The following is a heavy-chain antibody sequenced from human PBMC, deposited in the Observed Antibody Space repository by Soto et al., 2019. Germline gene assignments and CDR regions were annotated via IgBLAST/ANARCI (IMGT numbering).Heavy chain of an antibody. CDR2: IYYSGST. CDR1: GGSISSGDYY. J-gene: IGHJ6*02. V-gene: IGHV4-30-4*01. Sequence: SETLSLTCTVSGGSISSGDYYWSWIRQPPGKGLEWIGYIYYSGSTYYNPSLKSRVTISVDTSKNQFSLKLSSVTAADTAVYYCARMYYYDSSGSYLYYYYGMDVWGQGTTVTVSS. D-gene: IGHD3-22*01. CDR3: ARMYYYDSSGSYLYYYYGMDV.